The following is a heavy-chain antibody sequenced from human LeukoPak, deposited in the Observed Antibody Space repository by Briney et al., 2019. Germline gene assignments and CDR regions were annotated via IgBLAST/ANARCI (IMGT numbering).Heavy chain of an antibody. D-gene: IGHD6-13*01. V-gene: IGHV1-18*01. J-gene: IGHJ5*02. Sequence: ASVKVSCKASGGTFSSYAISWVRQAPGQGLEWMGWISAYNGNTNYAQKLQGRVTMTTDTSTSTAYMELRSLRSDDTAVYYCARDSSWDRWFDPWGQGTLVTVSS. CDR2: ISAYNGNT. CDR3: ARDSSWDRWFDP. CDR1: GGTFSSYA.